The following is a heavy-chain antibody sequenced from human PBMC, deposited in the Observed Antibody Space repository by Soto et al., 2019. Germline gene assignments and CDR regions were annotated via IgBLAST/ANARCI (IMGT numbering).Heavy chain of an antibody. Sequence: ASVKVSFKASGYTFTSYDINWVRQATGQGLEWMGWMNPNSGNTGYAQKFQGRVTMTRNTSISTAYMELSSLRSEDTAVYYCARRYCSGGSCYSSYYYYMDVWGKGTRSPSP. CDR2: MNPNSGNT. V-gene: IGHV1-8*01. CDR1: GYTFTSYD. CDR3: ARRYCSGGSCYSSYYYYMDV. D-gene: IGHD2-15*01. J-gene: IGHJ6*03.